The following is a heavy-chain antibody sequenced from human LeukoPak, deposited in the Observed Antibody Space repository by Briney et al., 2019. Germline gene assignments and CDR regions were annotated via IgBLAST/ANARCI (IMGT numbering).Heavy chain of an antibody. CDR1: GFTFDGYG. Sequence: PGGSLRLSCAASGFTFDGYGMSWVRQAPGKELEWVSGINWNGGSTGYADSVKGRFTISRDNAKNSLYLQMNSLRAEDTALYYCARAPDYSNYVFDYWGQGTLVTVSS. CDR3: ARAPDYSNYVFDY. D-gene: IGHD4-11*01. V-gene: IGHV3-20*04. CDR2: INWNGGST. J-gene: IGHJ4*02.